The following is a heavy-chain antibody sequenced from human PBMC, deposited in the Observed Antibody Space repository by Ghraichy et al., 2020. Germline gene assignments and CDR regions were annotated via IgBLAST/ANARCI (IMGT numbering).Heavy chain of an antibody. J-gene: IGHJ6*02. CDR2: INPNSRGT. Sequence: ASVKVSCKASGYTFTDFYMHWVRQAPGQGLEWMGWINPNSRGTNYAQKFRGRVTMTRDTSISTTYMELSSLRSDDTAVYFCARDHHQGRRDYYYFHYGLDVWGQGTTVIVSS. CDR3: ARDHHQGRRDYYYFHYGLDV. D-gene: IGHD3-10*01. CDR1: GYTFTDFY. V-gene: IGHV1-2*02.